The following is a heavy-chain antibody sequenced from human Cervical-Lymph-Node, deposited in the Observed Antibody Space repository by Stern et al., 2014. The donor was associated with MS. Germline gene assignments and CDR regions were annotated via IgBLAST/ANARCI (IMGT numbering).Heavy chain of an antibody. CDR3: ASNPVNSFGFVYRYFDY. CDR2: ITVSGGST. Sequence: EVQLVESGGGLVQPGGSLRLSCAASGLTFSSYALSWVRQAPGKGLEWVSTITVSGGSTYSEDSVKGRFTISRDNSKNTLYLQMTSLRAEDTAIYYCASNPVNSFGFVYRYFDYWGQGTLVSVSS. CDR1: GLTFSSYA. D-gene: IGHD5-18*01. V-gene: IGHV3-23*04. J-gene: IGHJ4*02.